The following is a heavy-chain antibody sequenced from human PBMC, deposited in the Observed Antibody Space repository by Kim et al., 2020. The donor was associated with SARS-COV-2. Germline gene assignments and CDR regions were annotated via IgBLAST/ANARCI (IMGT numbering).Heavy chain of an antibody. Sequence: SETLSLTCTVSGGSINSYYWTWIRQPPGEGLEWIGNIHYSGSTNYNPSLESRVTVSVDTSKNHFSLRLSSVTAVDTAVYYCARAIYSGWHRADAFDIWGQGTVVTVSS. D-gene: IGHD5-12*01. CDR2: IHYSGST. CDR1: GGSINSYY. J-gene: IGHJ3*02. CDR3: ARAIYSGWHRADAFDI. V-gene: IGHV4-59*01.